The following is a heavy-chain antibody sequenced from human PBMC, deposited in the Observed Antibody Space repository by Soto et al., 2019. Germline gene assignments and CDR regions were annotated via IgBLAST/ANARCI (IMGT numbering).Heavy chain of an antibody. V-gene: IGHV4-39*01. D-gene: IGHD3-3*01. CDR1: GGSISSSSYY. CDR2: IYYSGST. Sequence: PSETLSLTCTVSGGSISSSSYYWGWIRQPPGKGLEWIGSIYYSGSTYYNPSLKSRVTISVDTSKNQFSLKLSSVTAADTAVYYCARGHDFWSGFDAFDIWGQGTMVTVSS. CDR3: ARGHDFWSGFDAFDI. J-gene: IGHJ3*02.